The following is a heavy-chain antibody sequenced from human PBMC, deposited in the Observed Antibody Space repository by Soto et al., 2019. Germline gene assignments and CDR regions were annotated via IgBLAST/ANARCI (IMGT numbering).Heavy chain of an antibody. D-gene: IGHD2-15*01. V-gene: IGHV4-38-2*02. CDR1: ASYISIAYF. CDR2: IFHTGGT. CDR3: TRSWLAGGTPADAFDI. Sequence: PSVPLSPTCTVSASYISIAYFWGWFRHAPVKGLEWIGAIFHTGGTYYNPSLKSRVTISGDTPNNQFSLRLNSVTAADTALYFCTRSWLAGGTPADAFDIWGQGKKVTVSS. J-gene: IGHJ3*02.